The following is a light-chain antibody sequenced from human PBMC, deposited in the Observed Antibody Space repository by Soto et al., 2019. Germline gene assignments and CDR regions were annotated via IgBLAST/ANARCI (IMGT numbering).Light chain of an antibody. J-gene: IGKJ1*01. CDR1: QSVSITY. Sequence: EVVLTQSPGTLSLSPGERATLSCGARQSVSITYLAWYQQKQGHAPRLRIYGASNRATGIPDRFSGSGSETYLTRSISRLEPEDFAQYYHQQYDGSRCTFGQGTRV. V-gene: IGKV3-20*01. CDR3: QQYDGSRCT. CDR2: GAS.